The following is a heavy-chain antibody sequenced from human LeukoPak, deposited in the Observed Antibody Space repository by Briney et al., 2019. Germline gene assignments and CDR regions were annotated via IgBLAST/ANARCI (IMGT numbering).Heavy chain of an antibody. CDR3: ARHVRYSYGLSPPYFDY. J-gene: IGHJ4*02. CDR2: IKQDGSEK. V-gene: IGHV3-7*01. D-gene: IGHD5-18*01. CDR1: GFSFSNYW. Sequence: PGGSLRLSCAASGFSFSNYWMSWVRQAPGKGLEWVANIKQDGSEKYYVDSVKGRFTISRDNAKNSLYLQMNSLRAEDTAVYYCARHVRYSYGLSPPYFDYWGQGTLVTVSS.